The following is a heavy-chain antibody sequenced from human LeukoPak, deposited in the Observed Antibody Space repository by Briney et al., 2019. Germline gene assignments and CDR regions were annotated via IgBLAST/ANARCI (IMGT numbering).Heavy chain of an antibody. D-gene: IGHD6-13*01. V-gene: IGHV4-31*11. CDR1: GGSFSGYY. Sequence: PSETLSLTCAVYGGSFSGYYWSWIRQHPGKGLEWIGYIYYSGSTYYNPSLKSRVTISVDTSKNQFSLKLSSVTAADTAVYYCARGRATAAGLNFDYWGQGTLVTVSS. CDR2: IYYSGST. J-gene: IGHJ4*02. CDR3: ARGRATAAGLNFDY.